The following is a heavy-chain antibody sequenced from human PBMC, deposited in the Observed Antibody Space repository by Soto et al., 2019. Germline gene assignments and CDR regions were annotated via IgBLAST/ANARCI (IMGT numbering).Heavy chain of an antibody. D-gene: IGHD6-13*01. Sequence: PGESLKISCQCSGYTFSNFWVGWVRQLPGQGLEWMGIIYPGDHETRYSPSFHGKVTISAEKSINTAYLQWNSLEASDSAFYFCARSTRSSPYFDHWGQGALVTFSS. J-gene: IGHJ4*02. CDR1: GYTFSNFW. V-gene: IGHV5-51*01. CDR3: ARSTRSSPYFDH. CDR2: IYPGDHET.